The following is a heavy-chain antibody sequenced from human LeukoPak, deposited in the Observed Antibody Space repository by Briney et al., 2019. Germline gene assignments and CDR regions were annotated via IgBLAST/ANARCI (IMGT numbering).Heavy chain of an antibody. D-gene: IGHD5-12*01. J-gene: IGHJ4*02. CDR2: ISGSGGST. CDR3: AKGGFPRD. Sequence: GGSLRLSCTASGFAFNNYAMSWVRQAPGKGLEWVSAISGSGGSTYYADSVKGRFTISRDNSKNTLYLQMNSLRAEDTAVYYCAKGGFPRDWGQGTLVTVSS. V-gene: IGHV3-23*01. CDR1: GFAFNNYA.